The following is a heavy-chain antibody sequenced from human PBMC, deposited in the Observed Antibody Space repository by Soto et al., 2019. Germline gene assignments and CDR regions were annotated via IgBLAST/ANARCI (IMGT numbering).Heavy chain of an antibody. Sequence: QVQLVESGGGVVQPGRSLRLSCAASGFTFSSYGMHWVRQAPGKGLEWVAVISYDGSNKYYADSVKGRFTISRDNSKNTLYLKMNSLRAEDTAVYYCAKVLNPTIAAALRGPWGQGTLVTVSS. CDR1: GFTFSSYG. J-gene: IGHJ4*02. D-gene: IGHD6-13*01. CDR3: AKVLNPTIAAALRGP. CDR2: ISYDGSNK. V-gene: IGHV3-30*18.